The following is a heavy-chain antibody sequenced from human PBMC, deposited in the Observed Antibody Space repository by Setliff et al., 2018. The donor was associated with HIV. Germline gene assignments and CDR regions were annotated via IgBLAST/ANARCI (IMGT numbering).Heavy chain of an antibody. CDR2: IYTSGST. J-gene: IGHJ4*02. Sequence: SETLSLTCTVSGGSISSGYYWGWIRQPPGKGLEWVGSIYTSGSTNYNPSLKSRVTMSVDTSKNQFSLKLTSVTASDTAVYYCARAAAGNTGPFDLWGQGSPVTVSS. D-gene: IGHD4-17*01. CDR3: ARAAAGNTGPFDL. V-gene: IGHV4-38-2*02. CDR1: GGSISSGYY.